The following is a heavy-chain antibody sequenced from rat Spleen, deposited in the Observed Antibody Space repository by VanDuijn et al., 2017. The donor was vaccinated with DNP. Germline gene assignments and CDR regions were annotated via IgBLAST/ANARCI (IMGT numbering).Heavy chain of an antibody. CDR1: GFSFSDYY. CDR3: ARHVLPLRVWDY. J-gene: IGHJ2*01. V-gene: IGHV5-22*01. D-gene: IGHD1-4*01. Sequence: EVQLVKSGGGLVQPGRSLKLSCAASGFSFSDYYMAWVRQAPTKGLEWVAYISYDGGTTYHGDSVKGRFTISRDIAKSTLYLQMNSLRSEDMATYYCARHVLPLRVWDYWGQGVMVTVSS. CDR2: ISYDGGTT.